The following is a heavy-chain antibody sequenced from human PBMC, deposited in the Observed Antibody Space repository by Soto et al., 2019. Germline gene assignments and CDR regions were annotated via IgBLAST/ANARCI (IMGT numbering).Heavy chain of an antibody. J-gene: IGHJ6*02. CDR2: IVVGSGNT. D-gene: IGHD6-19*01. Sequence: SVKVSCKASGFTFTSSAVQWVRQARGQRLEWIGWIVVGSGNTNYAQKFQERVTITRDMSTSTAYMELSSLRSEDTAVYYCAAGPVSSGWYYYYYYYGMDVWGQGTTVTVSS. CDR1: GFTFTSSA. V-gene: IGHV1-58*01. CDR3: AAGPVSSGWYYYYYYYGMDV.